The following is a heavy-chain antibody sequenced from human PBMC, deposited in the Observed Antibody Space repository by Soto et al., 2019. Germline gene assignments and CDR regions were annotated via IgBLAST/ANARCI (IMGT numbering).Heavy chain of an antibody. CDR2: INPSGGST. J-gene: IGHJ4*02. CDR1: GYTFTSYY. D-gene: IGHD3-3*01. V-gene: IGHV1-46*01. Sequence: ASVKVSCKASGYTFTSYYMHWVRQAPGQGLEWMGIINPSGGSTSYAQKFQGRVTMTRDTSTSTVYMELSSLRSEDTAVYYCARVGHYDFWSGYYPDYFDYWGQGTLVTVYS. CDR3: ARVGHYDFWSGYYPDYFDY.